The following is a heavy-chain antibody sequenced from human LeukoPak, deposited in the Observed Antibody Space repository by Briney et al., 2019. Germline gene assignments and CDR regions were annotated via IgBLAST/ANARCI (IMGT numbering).Heavy chain of an antibody. CDR1: GYTFTSYD. CDR3: ARVAYGDFWSGYYYYYGMDV. CDR2: MNPNSGNT. V-gene: IGHV1-8*01. D-gene: IGHD3-3*01. Sequence: ASVKVSCKASGYTFTSYDINWERQATGQGLEWMGWMNPNSGNTGYAQKFQGRVTMTRNTSISTAYMELSSLRSEDTAVYYCARVAYGDFWSGYYYYYGMDVWGQGTTVTVSS. J-gene: IGHJ6*02.